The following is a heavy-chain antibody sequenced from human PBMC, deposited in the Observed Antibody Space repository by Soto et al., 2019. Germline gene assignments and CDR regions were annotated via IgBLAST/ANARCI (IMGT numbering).Heavy chain of an antibody. D-gene: IGHD3-3*01. CDR3: TRVYFRMVYDY. V-gene: IGHV3-72*01. Sequence: GGSLRLSCAVSGFTFSDHYIDWVRQAPGKGLEWVGRSRNKFGGFTTEYAASVKGRFTISRDDPKSSVHLQMNSLKSEDTAVYYCTRVYFRMVYDYWGQGTLVTVSS. CDR2: SRNKFGGFTT. J-gene: IGHJ4*02. CDR1: GFTFSDHY.